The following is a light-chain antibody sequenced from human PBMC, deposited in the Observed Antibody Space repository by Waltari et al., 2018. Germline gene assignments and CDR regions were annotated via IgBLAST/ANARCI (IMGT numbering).Light chain of an antibody. V-gene: IGLV1-44*01. Sequence: QSVLTQPPSASGTPGQRVTISCSGSNSNIGRNAVNWYQQLPETAPKLLIYTDNQRPSGVPDRFSGSTSGTSASLAISGLQSEDEADYHCATWDDSLNGWVFGGGTKVTVL. CDR2: TDN. CDR1: NSNIGRNA. CDR3: ATWDDSLNGWV. J-gene: IGLJ3*02.